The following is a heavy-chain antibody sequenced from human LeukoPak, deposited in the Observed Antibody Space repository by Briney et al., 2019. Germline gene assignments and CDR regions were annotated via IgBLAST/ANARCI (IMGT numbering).Heavy chain of an antibody. D-gene: IGHD1-20*01. J-gene: IGHJ5*02. CDR3: ARYIRNWNGVDWFDP. CDR2: INPNSGGT. CDR1: GYTFTDYF. Sequence: ASVKVSCKASGYTFTDYFMHWVRQAPGQGLEWMGWINPNSGGTNYAQKFQGRVTITADESTSTAYMELSSLRSEDTAVYYCARYIRNWNGVDWFDPWGQGTLVTVSS. V-gene: IGHV1-2*02.